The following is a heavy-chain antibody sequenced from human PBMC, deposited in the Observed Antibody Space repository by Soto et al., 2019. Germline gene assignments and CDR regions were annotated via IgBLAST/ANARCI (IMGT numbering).Heavy chain of an antibody. D-gene: IGHD3-22*01. CDR1: GFTFTNAW. CDR3: TTDSDSTVTIVRFAY. J-gene: IGHJ4*01. Sequence: EVQLVESGGDLVKPGGSLRLSCAASGFTFTNAWINWVRQAPGKGLEWVGRIKSKIHGGTADFSEPVKGRFAISREDSNNIVYMQMDSLKIEDTAVYYCTTDSDSTVTIVRFAYWGHGTLVTVSS. CDR2: IKSKIHGGTA. V-gene: IGHV3-15*07.